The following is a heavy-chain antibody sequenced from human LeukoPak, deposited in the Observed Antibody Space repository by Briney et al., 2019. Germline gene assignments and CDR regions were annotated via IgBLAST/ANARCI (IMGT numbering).Heavy chain of an antibody. CDR1: GGSISSYY. CDR3: ARDGGYCGGDCFVDV. Sequence: SETLSLTCTVSGGSISSYYWSWIRQPAGKGLEWIGRIYTSGSTNYNPSLKSRVTMSVDTSKNQFSLKLSSVTAADSAVYYCARDGGYCGGDCFVDVWGKGTTVTVSS. CDR2: IYTSGST. D-gene: IGHD2-21*02. J-gene: IGHJ6*04. V-gene: IGHV4-4*07.